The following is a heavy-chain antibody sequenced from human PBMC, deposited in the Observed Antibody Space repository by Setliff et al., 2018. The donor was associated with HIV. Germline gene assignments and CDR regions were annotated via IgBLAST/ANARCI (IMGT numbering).Heavy chain of an antibody. J-gene: IGHJ5*02. Sequence: EASVKVSCKASGGTFSSYAISWVRQAPGQGLEWMGGIIPIFGTADYAQKFQGRVTITADESTSTAYMELSSLRSEDTAVYYCARGYYDSSGYSEHNWFDPWGQGTLVTVSS. CDR2: IIPIFGTA. CDR1: GGTFSSYA. V-gene: IGHV1-69*13. CDR3: ARGYYDSSGYSEHNWFDP. D-gene: IGHD3-22*01.